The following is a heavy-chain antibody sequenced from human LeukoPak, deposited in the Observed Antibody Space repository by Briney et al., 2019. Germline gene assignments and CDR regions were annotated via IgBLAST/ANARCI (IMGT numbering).Heavy chain of an antibody. CDR1: GGSFSGYY. V-gene: IGHV4-34*01. Sequence: SETLSLTCAVYGGSFSGYYWSWIRQPPGKGLEWIGEINHSGSTNYNPSLKSRVTISVDTSKNQFSLKLSSVTAADTAVYYCARNDGYYDFWSGYVTPYYFDYWGQGTLVTVSS. CDR3: ARNDGYYDFWSGYVTPYYFDY. D-gene: IGHD3-3*01. J-gene: IGHJ4*02. CDR2: INHSGST.